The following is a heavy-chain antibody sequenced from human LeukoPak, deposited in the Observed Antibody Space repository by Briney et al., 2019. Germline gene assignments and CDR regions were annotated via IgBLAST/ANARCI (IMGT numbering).Heavy chain of an antibody. Sequence: ASVKVSCKASGYTFTSYGISWVRQAPGQGLEWMGWISAYNGNTNYAQKLQGRVTMTTDTSTSTAYMELRSLRSDDTAVYYCARDSSGGSSWYAASGNFDYWGQGTLVTVSP. CDR2: ISAYNGNT. CDR3: ARDSSGGSSWYAASGNFDY. CDR1: GYTFTSYG. V-gene: IGHV1-18*01. D-gene: IGHD6-13*01. J-gene: IGHJ4*02.